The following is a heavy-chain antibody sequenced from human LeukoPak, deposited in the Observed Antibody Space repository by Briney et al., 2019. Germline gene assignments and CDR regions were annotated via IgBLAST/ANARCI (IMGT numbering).Heavy chain of an antibody. J-gene: IGHJ3*01. D-gene: IGHD3-10*01. V-gene: IGHV3-21*01. CDR1: GFTFSSYS. CDR2: ITSSSSYI. CDR3: AREMPRYYYGSGSYALDAFDF. Sequence: GGSLRLSCAASGFTFSSYSMNWVREAPGRGVEGVSSITSSSSYIYYADSVKGRFTISRDNAKNSLYLQTNSLRAEDTAVYYCAREMPRYYYGSGSYALDAFDFWGQGTMVTVSS.